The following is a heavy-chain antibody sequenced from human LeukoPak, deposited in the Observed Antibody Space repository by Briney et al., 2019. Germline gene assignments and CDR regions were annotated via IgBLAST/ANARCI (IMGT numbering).Heavy chain of an antibody. V-gene: IGHV1-69*05. D-gene: IGHD6-13*01. CDR2: IIPIFGTA. CDR3: AREYSSSWSRGFDI. Sequence: GASVKVSCKASGGTFSSYAISWVRQAPGQGLEWMGGIIPIFGTANYAQKFQGRVTITTDESTSTAYMELSSLRSEDTAVYYCAREYSSSWSRGFDIWGQGTMVTVSS. J-gene: IGHJ3*02. CDR1: GGTFSSYA.